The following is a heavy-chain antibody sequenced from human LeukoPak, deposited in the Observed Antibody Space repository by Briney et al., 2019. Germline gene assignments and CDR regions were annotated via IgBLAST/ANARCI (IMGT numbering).Heavy chain of an antibody. CDR1: GGSISSFY. CDR2: IYYSGST. J-gene: IGHJ6*02. CDR3: AREHIVGATNPPYYYYYGMDV. V-gene: IGHV4-59*01. D-gene: IGHD1-26*01. Sequence: SETLSLTCTVSGGSISSFYWSWIRQPPGKGLEWIGYIYYSGSTNYNPSLKSRVTISVDTSKNQFSLKLSSVTAADAAVYYCAREHIVGATNPPYYYYYGMDVWGQGTSVTVSS.